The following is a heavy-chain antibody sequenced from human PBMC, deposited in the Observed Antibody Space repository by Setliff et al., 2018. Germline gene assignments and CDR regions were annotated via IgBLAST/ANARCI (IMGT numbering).Heavy chain of an antibody. V-gene: IGHV1-2*06. Sequence: ASVKVSCKASGYTFTGYYMYWVRQAPGQGLEWMGRINPSSGATIYARKFQGRVTMTSDTSISTAYMELGRLRSDDTAVYFCARDGGGDSDAFDIWGQGTMVTVSS. D-gene: IGHD3-16*01. J-gene: IGHJ3*02. CDR2: INPSSGAT. CDR1: GYTFTGYY. CDR3: ARDGGGDSDAFDI.